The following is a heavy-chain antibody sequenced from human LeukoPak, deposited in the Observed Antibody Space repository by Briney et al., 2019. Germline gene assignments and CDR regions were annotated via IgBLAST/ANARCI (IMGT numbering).Heavy chain of an antibody. D-gene: IGHD3-22*01. CDR2: ISGSGGST. V-gene: IGHV3-23*01. CDR3: AKDRGYYDSSGYSMTDY. Sequence: HPGGSLRLSCAASGFTFSNAWMSWVRQAPGKGLEWVSAISGSGGSTYYADSVKGRFTISRDNSKNTLYLQMDSLRAEDTAVYYCAKDRGYYDSSGYSMTDYWGQGTLVTVSS. CDR1: GFTFSNAW. J-gene: IGHJ4*02.